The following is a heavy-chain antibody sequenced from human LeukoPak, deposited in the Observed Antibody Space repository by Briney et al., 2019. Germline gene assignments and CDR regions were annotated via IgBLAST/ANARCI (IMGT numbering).Heavy chain of an antibody. Sequence: GGSLRLSCAASGFSLSEDWMHWVRQAQGQGLVWVSRIDEFGRATFYADSVKGRFTICRDDATNTVYLQMNSLRADDTAIYFCTRDLVLGSGSYGHWGQGTLVTVSA. J-gene: IGHJ1*01. CDR3: TRDLVLGSGSYGH. D-gene: IGHD3-10*01. CDR2: IDEFGRAT. CDR1: GFSLSEDW. V-gene: IGHV3-74*01.